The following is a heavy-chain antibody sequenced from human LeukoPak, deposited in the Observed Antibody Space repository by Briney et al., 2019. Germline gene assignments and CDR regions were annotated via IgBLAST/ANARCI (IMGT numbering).Heavy chain of an antibody. CDR3: ARGRPFYEVLAHDVFDI. J-gene: IGHJ3*02. CDR2: LYHNGST. CDR1: GYSISSGVY. D-gene: IGHD3-9*01. V-gene: IGHV4-38-2*02. Sequence: SETLSLTCSVSGYSISSGVYWGWLRQPPGKGLGWIETLYHNGSTSYNPSLKSRVTISVDTSKNQFSLKLNSVTAADTAVYYCARGRPFYEVLAHDVFDIWGRGTMVTVSS.